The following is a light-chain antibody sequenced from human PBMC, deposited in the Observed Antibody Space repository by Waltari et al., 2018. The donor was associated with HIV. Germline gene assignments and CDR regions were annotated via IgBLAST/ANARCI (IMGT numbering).Light chain of an antibody. CDR1: TSDIGIFDS. CDR3: CSYTAIHTLI. J-gene: IGLJ2*01. CDR2: GVY. Sequence: QSALTQPASVSGSPGQSITISCAGTTSDIGIFDSVSWYQQHPGRAPQLMIFGVYSRPSGVSSRFSSSKSGNTASLTISGLQAEDEANYYCCSYTAIHTLIFGGGTKLTVL. V-gene: IGLV2-14*01.